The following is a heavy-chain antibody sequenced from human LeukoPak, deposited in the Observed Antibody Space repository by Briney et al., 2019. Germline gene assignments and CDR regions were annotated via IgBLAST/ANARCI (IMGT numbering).Heavy chain of an antibody. CDR2: TYYRSNWFS. CDR1: GDSVSSNSSS. CDR3: ARGSIFDY. J-gene: IGHJ4*02. V-gene: IGHV6-1*01. Sequence: SQTLSLTCALSGDSVSSNSSSWNWIRQSPSRGLEWLGRTYYRSNWFSDYAVSVKSRITINPDTSKNQFSLQLNSVTPEDTAVYYCARGSIFDYWGRGTLVTVSS.